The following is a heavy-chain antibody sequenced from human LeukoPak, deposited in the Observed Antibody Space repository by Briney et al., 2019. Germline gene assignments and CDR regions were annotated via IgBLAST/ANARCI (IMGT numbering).Heavy chain of an antibody. D-gene: IGHD4-17*01. CDR3: ARDPTVTTGAFDI. J-gene: IGHJ3*02. V-gene: IGHV4-4*07. Sequence: SETLSLTCTVSGGSISSYYWSWIRQPAGKGLEWIGRIYTSGSTNYNPSLKSRVTMPVDTSKNQFSLKLSSATAADTAVYYCARDPTVTTGAFDIWGQGTMVTVSS. CDR2: IYTSGST. CDR1: GGSISSYY.